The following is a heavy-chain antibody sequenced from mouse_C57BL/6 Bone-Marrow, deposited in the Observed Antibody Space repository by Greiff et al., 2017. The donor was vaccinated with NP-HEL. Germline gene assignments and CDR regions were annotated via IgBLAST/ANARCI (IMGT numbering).Heavy chain of an antibody. Sequence: DVHLVESGAELVRPGASVKLSCTASGFNIKDDYMHWVKQRPEQGLEWIGWIDPENGDTEYASKFQGKATITADTSSNTAYLQLSSLTSEDTAVYYCTGDYGSSSPFAYWGQGTLVTVSA. D-gene: IGHD1-1*01. CDR1: GFNIKDDY. CDR2: IDPENGDT. CDR3: TGDYGSSSPFAY. V-gene: IGHV14-4*01. J-gene: IGHJ3*01.